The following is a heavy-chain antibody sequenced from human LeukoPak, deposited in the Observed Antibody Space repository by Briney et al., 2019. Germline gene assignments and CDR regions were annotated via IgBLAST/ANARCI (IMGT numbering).Heavy chain of an antibody. J-gene: IGHJ4*02. D-gene: IGHD3-10*01. CDR1: GFTFSNYA. CDR3: TRDRFWSRGFRFGGPLHYFDC. V-gene: IGHV3-30-3*01. CDR2: VSFDGDNE. Sequence: PGGSLRLSCAASGFTFSNYAVHWVRQAPGKGLEWVAVVSFDGDNEHYADSVKGRFTISRDNSKNTLYLQMDSLRTEDTAVYHCTRDRFWSRGFRFGGPLHYFDCWGQGTQVTVSS.